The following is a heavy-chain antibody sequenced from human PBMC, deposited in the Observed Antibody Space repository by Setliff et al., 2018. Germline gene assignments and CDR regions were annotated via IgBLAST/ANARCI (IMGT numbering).Heavy chain of an antibody. D-gene: IGHD2-8*01. CDR2: ISGGGNTM. J-gene: IGHJ6*02. Sequence: GESLKISCAASGFTFSGSYMSWVRQAPGKGLEWISKISGGGNTMYYADSVRGRLTISRDNAKNSLYLQMNSLRAEDTAVYFCARDGVMYGMDVWGQGTTVTVSS. V-gene: IGHV3-11*04. CDR1: GFTFSGSY. CDR3: ARDGVMYGMDV.